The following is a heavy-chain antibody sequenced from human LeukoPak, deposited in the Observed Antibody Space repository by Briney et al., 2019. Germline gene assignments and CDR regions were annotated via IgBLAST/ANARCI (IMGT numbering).Heavy chain of an antibody. CDR1: GFTFRSHT. CDR3: AREGGTYSSNLDYFDF. J-gene: IGHJ4*02. V-gene: IGHV3-21*01. Sequence: GGSLRLSCAASGFTFRSHTINWVRQAPGKGLEWVSSISSNGYYIYYADSVKGRFAISRDNAKNSLYLQMDSLRAEDTAMYYCAREGGTYSSNLDYFDFWGQGTLVTVSS. CDR2: ISSNGYYI. D-gene: IGHD6-13*01.